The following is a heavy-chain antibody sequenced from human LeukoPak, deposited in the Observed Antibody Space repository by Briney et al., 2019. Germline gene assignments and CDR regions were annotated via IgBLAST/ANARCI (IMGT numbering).Heavy chain of an antibody. CDR2: INPNSGGT. D-gene: IGHD6-25*01. V-gene: IGHV1-2*02. CDR1: GYTFTGYY. CDR3: AREGAAAEDVNWFDP. J-gene: IGHJ5*02. Sequence: ASVKVSCKASGYTFTGYYMHWMRQAPGQGLEWMGWINPNSGGTNYAQKFQGRVTMTRDTSISTAYMELSRLRSDDTAVYYCAREGAAAEDVNWFDPWGQGTLVTVSS.